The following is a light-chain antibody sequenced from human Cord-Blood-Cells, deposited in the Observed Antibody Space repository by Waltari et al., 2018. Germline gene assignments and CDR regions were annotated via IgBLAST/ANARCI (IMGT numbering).Light chain of an antibody. CDR3: QPYYSYPYS. CDR1: QGISSY. CDR2: AAS. V-gene: IGKV1-8*01. Sequence: AIRMTPSPSSFSASTGDKVPITCRAGQGISSYLAWYQQKPGKAPKLLIYAASTLQSGALSRFSGSGSGTDFTLTISCLQSEDFATYYCQPYYSYPYSFGQGTKLEIK. J-gene: IGKJ2*03.